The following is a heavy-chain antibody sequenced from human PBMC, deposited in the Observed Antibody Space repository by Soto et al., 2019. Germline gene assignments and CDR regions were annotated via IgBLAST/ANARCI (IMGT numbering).Heavy chain of an antibody. V-gene: IGHV3-21*01. J-gene: IGHJ6*03. CDR2: ISSSSSYI. CDR1: GFTFSSYS. CDR3: AREVTGTRSPVDYYYYMDV. D-gene: IGHD1-7*01. Sequence: GGSLRLSCAASGFTFSSYSTNWVRQAPGKGLEWVSSISSSSSYIYYADSVKGRFTISRDNAKNSLYLQMNSLRAEDTAVYYCAREVTGTRSPVDYYYYMDVWGKGTTVTVSS.